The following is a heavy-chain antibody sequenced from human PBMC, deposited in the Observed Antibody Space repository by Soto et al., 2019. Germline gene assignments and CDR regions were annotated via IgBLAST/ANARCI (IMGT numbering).Heavy chain of an antibody. CDR3: ARGRDPDARPF. V-gene: IGHV3-30-3*01. CDR2: ISYDGSNK. J-gene: IGHJ4*02. Sequence: QVQLVESGGGVVQPGRSLRLSCAASGFTFSSYAMHWVRQAPGKGLEWVAVISYDGSNKYYADSVKGRFTISRDNSKNTLYLQMNSLRAEDTAVYYCARGRDPDARPFCGQGTLVTVSS. CDR1: GFTFSSYA.